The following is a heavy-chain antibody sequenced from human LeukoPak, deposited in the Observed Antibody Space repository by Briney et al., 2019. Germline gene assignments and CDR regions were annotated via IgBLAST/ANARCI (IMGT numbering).Heavy chain of an antibody. J-gene: IGHJ6*03. Sequence: ASVKVSCKASGYTLTDHNMHWVRQAPGQGLEWMGWINPNSGATKSAQRFQGRVTMTRDTSISTAYMELSRLRSDDTAVYYCARHSNLRYYYYYMDVWGKGTTVTVSS. CDR2: INPNSGAT. CDR1: GYTLTDHN. D-gene: IGHD4-11*01. CDR3: ARHSNLRYYYYYMDV. V-gene: IGHV1-2*02.